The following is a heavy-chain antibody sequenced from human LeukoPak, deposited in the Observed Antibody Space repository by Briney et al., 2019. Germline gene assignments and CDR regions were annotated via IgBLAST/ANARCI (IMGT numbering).Heavy chain of an antibody. CDR2: INSDGSST. D-gene: IGHD3-3*01. Sequence: GGTLRLSCAASGFTFSSYWMHWVRQAPGKGLVWVSRINSDGSSTSYADPVKGRFTISRDNAKNTLYLQMNSLRAEDTAVYYCARVNLRFDAFDIWGQGTMVTVSS. V-gene: IGHV3-74*01. CDR3: ARVNLRFDAFDI. J-gene: IGHJ3*02. CDR1: GFTFSSYW.